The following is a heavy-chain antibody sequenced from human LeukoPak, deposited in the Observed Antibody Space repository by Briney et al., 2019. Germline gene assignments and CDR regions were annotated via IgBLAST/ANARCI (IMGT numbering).Heavy chain of an antibody. Sequence: PSETLSLTCAVYGGSFSGYYWSWIRQPPGKGLEWIGEINHSGRTNYNPSLKSRVTISVDTSKNQFSLKLSSVTTADTAVYYCARGRDYWGQGTLVTVSS. CDR1: GGSFSGYY. CDR2: INHSGRT. J-gene: IGHJ4*02. CDR3: ARGRDY. V-gene: IGHV4-34*01.